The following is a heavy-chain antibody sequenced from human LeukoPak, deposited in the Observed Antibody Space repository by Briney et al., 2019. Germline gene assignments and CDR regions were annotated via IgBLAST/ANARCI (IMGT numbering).Heavy chain of an antibody. CDR3: AITLVVVAATSTPHYFDY. CDR1: GYTLTELS. CDR2: FDPEDGET. Sequence: GASVKVSCKVSGYTLTELSMHWVRQAPGKGLEWMGGFDPEDGETIYAQKLQGRVTMTTDTSTSTAYMELRSLRSDDTAVYYCAITLVVVAATSTPHYFDYWGQGTLVTVSS. D-gene: IGHD2-15*01. V-gene: IGHV1-24*01. J-gene: IGHJ4*02.